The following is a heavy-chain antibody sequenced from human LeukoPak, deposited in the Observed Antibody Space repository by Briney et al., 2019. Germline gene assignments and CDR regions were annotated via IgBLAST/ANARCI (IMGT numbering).Heavy chain of an antibody. D-gene: IGHD3-10*01. CDR1: GGSISSYY. CDR3: ARDEYYYGSGSYLYYMDV. Sequence: SETLSLTCTVSGGSISSYYWSWIRQPAGKGLEWIGRIYTSGSTNYNPSLKSRVTMSVDTSKNQFSLKLSSVTAADTAVYYCARDEYYYGSGSYLYYMDVWGKGTTVTISS. V-gene: IGHV4-4*07. CDR2: IYTSGST. J-gene: IGHJ6*03.